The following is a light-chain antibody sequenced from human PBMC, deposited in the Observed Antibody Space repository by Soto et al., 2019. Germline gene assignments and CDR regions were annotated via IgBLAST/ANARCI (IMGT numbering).Light chain of an antibody. J-gene: IGKJ1*01. CDR3: HQYDSSPVT. CDR2: GAS. Sequence: EIVLTQSPGTPSLSPGERATLSCRASQSVSSSYLAWYQQKPGQAPRLLIYGASSRATGIPDRFSGSGSGTDFTLTISRLEPEDFAVYYCHQYDSSPVTLGQGTKVEIK. CDR1: QSVSSSY. V-gene: IGKV3-20*01.